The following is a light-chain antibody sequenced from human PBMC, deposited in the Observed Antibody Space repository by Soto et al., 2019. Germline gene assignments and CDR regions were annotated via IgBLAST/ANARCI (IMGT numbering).Light chain of an antibody. CDR1: SSNIGSNY. CDR3: AAWDGSLTGYV. CDR2: SNH. J-gene: IGLJ1*01. Sequence: QSVLTQPPSASGTPGQRVTISCSGSSSNIGSNYVYWYQQLPGTAPKLLIYSNHQRPSGVPDRFSGSKSGTSASLAIGGLRSEDEADYYCAAWDGSLTGYVFGTGTKLTVL. V-gene: IGLV1-47*02.